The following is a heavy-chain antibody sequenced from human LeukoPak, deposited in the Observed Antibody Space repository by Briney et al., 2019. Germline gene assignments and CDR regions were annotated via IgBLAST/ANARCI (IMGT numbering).Heavy chain of an antibody. CDR3: ARGGYGDYGVDY. CDR1: GFTFSTYN. V-gene: IGHV3-21*01. D-gene: IGHD4-17*01. Sequence: GGSLRLSCAASGFTFSTYNMNWVRQAPGKGLEWVSSISRSSSYIYYADSVKGRFTISRDNAKNSLYLQMDSLRAEDTAVYYCARGGYGDYGVDYWSQGTLVTVSS. CDR2: ISRSSSYI. J-gene: IGHJ4*02.